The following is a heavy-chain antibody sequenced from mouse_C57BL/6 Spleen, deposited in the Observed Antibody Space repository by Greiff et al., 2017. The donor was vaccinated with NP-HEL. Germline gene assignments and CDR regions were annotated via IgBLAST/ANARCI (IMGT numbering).Heavy chain of an antibody. V-gene: IGHV1-22*01. J-gene: IGHJ4*01. CDR3: ASDYYGSSYVAMDY. D-gene: IGHD1-1*01. Sequence: EVQLQQSGPELVKPGASVKMSCKASGYTFTDYNMHWVKQSHGKSLEWIGYINPNNGGTSYNQKFKGKATLTVNKSSSTAYMELRSLTSEDSAVYYCASDYYGSSYVAMDYWGQGTSVTVSS. CDR1: GYTFTDYN. CDR2: INPNNGGT.